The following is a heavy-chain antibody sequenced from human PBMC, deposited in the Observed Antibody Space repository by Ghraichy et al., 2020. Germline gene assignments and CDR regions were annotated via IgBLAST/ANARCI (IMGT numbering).Heavy chain of an antibody. V-gene: IGHV3-7*01. CDR1: GFTFSSYW. D-gene: IGHD6-13*01. Sequence: AGSLRLSCAASGFTFSSYWMSWVRQAPGKGLEWVANIKQDGSEKYYVDSVKGRFTISRDNAKNSLYLQMNSLRAEDTAVYYCARARLRIAAAGRYYFDYWGQGTLVTVSS. CDR2: IKQDGSEK. J-gene: IGHJ4*02. CDR3: ARARLRIAAAGRYYFDY.